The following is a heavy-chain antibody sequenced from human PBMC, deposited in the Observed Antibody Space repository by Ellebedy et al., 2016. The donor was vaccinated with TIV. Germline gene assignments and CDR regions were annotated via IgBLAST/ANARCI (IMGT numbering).Heavy chain of an antibody. V-gene: IGHV3-23*01. D-gene: IGHD2-2*01. CDR3: AHHCSSTKCHDY. CDR2: ICISGSST. J-gene: IGHJ4*02. CDR1: GCTFSRNP. Sequence: PGGSLRLSCAASGCTFSRNPLTWIRQDPGKGLEWVATICISGSSTYYADSVKGLFTISRDNSKNTLYLQMNSLRVEDTAVYYCAHHCSSTKCHDYWGQGTLVPVSS.